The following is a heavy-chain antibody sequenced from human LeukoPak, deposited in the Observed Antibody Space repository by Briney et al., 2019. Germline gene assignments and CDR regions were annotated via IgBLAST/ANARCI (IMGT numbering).Heavy chain of an antibody. CDR1: GGSFSGYY. Sequence: SETLSLTCAVYGGSFSGYYWSWIRQPPGKGLEWIGEINHSGSTNYNPPLKSRVTISVDTSKNQFSLKLSSVAAADTAVYYCASAPLAAAPEDAFDIWGQGTMVTVSS. J-gene: IGHJ3*02. CDR2: INHSGST. D-gene: IGHD6-13*01. V-gene: IGHV4-34*01. CDR3: ASAPLAAAPEDAFDI.